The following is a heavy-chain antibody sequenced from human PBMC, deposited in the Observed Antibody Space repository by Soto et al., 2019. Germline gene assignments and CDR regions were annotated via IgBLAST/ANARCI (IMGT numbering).Heavy chain of an antibody. CDR3: AKDFKVSGSHYGTLNYYYGMDV. Sequence: QGQLVESGGGVVQPGRSLRLSCEASGFTFSIYGMQWVRQAPGKGLEWVAVISYDGYLKYYVDSVKGRFTVARDNSKNTLLLEMNSLRVEDTAVYFCAKDFKVSGSHYGTLNYYYGMDVWGQGTTVTVSS. CDR2: ISYDGYLK. CDR1: GFTFSIYG. D-gene: IGHD3-10*01. J-gene: IGHJ6*02. V-gene: IGHV3-30*18.